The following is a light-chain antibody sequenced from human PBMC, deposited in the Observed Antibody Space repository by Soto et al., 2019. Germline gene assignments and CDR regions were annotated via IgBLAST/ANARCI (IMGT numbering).Light chain of an antibody. CDR2: VAS. V-gene: IGKV1-12*01. Sequence: DIQLTQSPSSVSESVGDRVTITCRASQDIGTWLAWYQQKPGKAPKLLIYVASNLQSGVPSRFSGAGSGTDFNLTITSLQPEDFATYHCQQADSFPFTFGPGTKVDFK. J-gene: IGKJ3*01. CDR1: QDIGTW. CDR3: QQADSFPFT.